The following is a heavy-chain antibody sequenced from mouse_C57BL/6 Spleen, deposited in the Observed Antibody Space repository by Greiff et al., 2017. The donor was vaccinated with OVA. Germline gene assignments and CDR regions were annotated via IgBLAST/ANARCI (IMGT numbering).Heavy chain of an antibody. J-gene: IGHJ1*03. CDR3: AIADYYGGYFAV. Sequence: QLQQPGAELVKPGASVKVSCKAFGYTFTSYWVHWVKQRPGQGLEWIGRIHLSDSDTNYNQKFKGKATLTVDKSSSTAYMQLSSLTSEDSAVYYCAIADYYGGYFAVWGTGTPVTVSA. D-gene: IGHD1-1*01. V-gene: IGHV1-74*01. CDR1: GYTFTSYW. CDR2: IHLSDSDT.